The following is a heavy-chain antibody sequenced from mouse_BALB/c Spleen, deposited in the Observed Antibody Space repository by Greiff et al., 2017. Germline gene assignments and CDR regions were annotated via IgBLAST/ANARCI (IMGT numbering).Heavy chain of an antibody. V-gene: IGHV5-4*02. Sequence: EVKVVESGGGLVKPGGSLKLSCAASGFTFSDYYMYWVRQTPEKRLEWVATISDGGSYTYYPDSVKGRFTISRDNAKNNLYLQMSSLKSEDTAMYYCAREVLLRGYFDYWGQGTTLTVSS. D-gene: IGHD1-1*01. CDR3: AREVLLRGYFDY. CDR1: GFTFSDYY. CDR2: ISDGGSYT. J-gene: IGHJ2*01.